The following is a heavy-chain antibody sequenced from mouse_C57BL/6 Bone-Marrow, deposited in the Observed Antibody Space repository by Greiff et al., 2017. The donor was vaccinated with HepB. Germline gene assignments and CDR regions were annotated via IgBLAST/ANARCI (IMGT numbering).Heavy chain of an antibody. CDR2: IYPGSGST. Sequence: VQLQQPGAELVKPGASVKMSCKASGYTFTSYWITWVKQRPGQGLEWIGDIYPGSGSTNYNEKFKSKATLTVDTSSSTAYIQLSSLTSEDSAVYYCARTYYGSSYDYFDYWGQGTTLTVSS. D-gene: IGHD1-1*01. V-gene: IGHV1-55*01. J-gene: IGHJ2*01. CDR3: ARTYYGSSYDYFDY. CDR1: GYTFTSYW.